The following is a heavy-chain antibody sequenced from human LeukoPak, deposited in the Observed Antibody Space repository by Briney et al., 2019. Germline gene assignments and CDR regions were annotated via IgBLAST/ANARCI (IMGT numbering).Heavy chain of an antibody. D-gene: IGHD6-13*01. J-gene: IGHJ5*02. Sequence: SETLSLTCSVSGGSISSSSHSWGWIRQSPGKGLEWIGSIYYSGSTFYNPSLKSRVTISVDTSKNQFSLKLSSVTAADTAVYYCARPGRYSAGWFDPWGQGTLVTVSS. CDR2: IYYSGST. CDR1: GGSISSSSHS. CDR3: ARPGRYSAGWFDP. V-gene: IGHV4-39*01.